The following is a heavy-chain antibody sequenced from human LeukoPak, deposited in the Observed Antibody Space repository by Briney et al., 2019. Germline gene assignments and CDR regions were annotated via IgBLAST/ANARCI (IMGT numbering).Heavy chain of an antibody. Sequence: GGSLRLSCAASGFTFSSYAMHWVRQAPGKGLEWVAVISYDGSNKYYADSVKGRFTISRDNSKNTLYLQMNSLRAEDTAVYYCAKCAPPRGYYYYYMDVWGKGTTVTISS. CDR1: GFTFSSYA. V-gene: IGHV3-30*04. CDR2: ISYDGSNK. D-gene: IGHD1-26*01. CDR3: AKCAPPRGYYYYYMDV. J-gene: IGHJ6*03.